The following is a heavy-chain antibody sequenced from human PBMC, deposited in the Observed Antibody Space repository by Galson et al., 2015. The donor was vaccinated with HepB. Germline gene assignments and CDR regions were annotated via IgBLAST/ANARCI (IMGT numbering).Heavy chain of an antibody. CDR1: GGSFSGYY. J-gene: IGHJ6*02. Sequence: SETLSLTCAVYGGSFSGYYWSWVRQPPGKGLEWIGEINHSGISNYNPSLKRRVTTSGDTAKNQFSLKLSSVTAADTAVYYCARESSAFHYAMDVWGQGTTVTVSS. D-gene: IGHD6-19*01. CDR2: INHSGIS. V-gene: IGHV4-34*01. CDR3: ARESSAFHYAMDV.